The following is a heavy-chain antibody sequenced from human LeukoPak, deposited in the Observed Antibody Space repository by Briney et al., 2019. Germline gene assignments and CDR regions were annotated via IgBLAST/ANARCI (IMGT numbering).Heavy chain of an antibody. J-gene: IGHJ3*02. V-gene: IGHV3-7*01. CDR3: ARDQGRYYDFWSGYPHDAFDI. Sequence: QTGGSLRLSCAASGFTFSSYWMSWVRQAPGKGLEWVANIRQDGSEKYYVDSVKGRFTISRDNAKNSLYLQMNCMRAEDMAVYYCARDQGRYYDFWSGYPHDAFDIWGQGTMVTVSS. CDR2: IRQDGSEK. D-gene: IGHD3-3*01. CDR1: GFTFSSYW.